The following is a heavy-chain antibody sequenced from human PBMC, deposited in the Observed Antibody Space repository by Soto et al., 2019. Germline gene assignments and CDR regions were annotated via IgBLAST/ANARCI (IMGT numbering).Heavy chain of an antibody. CDR3: ARSEGAEGIVGCDP. CDR2: ISGNGVNT. Sequence: EVQLLESGGALVQPGGSLRLSCAASGFSFSNYAMTWVRQAPGKGLEWVAGISGNGVNTHHADSVKGRVTISRDNSQNKAFLQMINRSVADTAQYYCARSEGAEGIVGCDPWGQGTAVAVSS. V-gene: IGHV3-23*01. D-gene: IGHD2-15*01. CDR1: GFSFSNYA. J-gene: IGHJ5*02.